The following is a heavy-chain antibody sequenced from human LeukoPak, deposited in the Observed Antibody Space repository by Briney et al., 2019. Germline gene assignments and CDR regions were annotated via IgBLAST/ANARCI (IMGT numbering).Heavy chain of an antibody. CDR3: ARVGPPYYYYYMDV. CDR1: GFTFSSYW. CDR2: IKQDGSEK. V-gene: IGHV3-7*01. Sequence: GGSLRLSCAASGFTFSSYWMTWVRQAPGKGLEWVANIKQDGSEKYSVDSLKGRFTISRDNAKKLLYLQMNSLRVEDSAVYYCARVGPPYYYYYMDVWGKGTTVTVSS. J-gene: IGHJ6*03.